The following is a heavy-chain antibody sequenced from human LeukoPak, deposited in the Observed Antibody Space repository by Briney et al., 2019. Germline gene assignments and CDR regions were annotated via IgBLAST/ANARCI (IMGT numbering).Heavy chain of an antibody. CDR1: GFTFSSYA. V-gene: IGHV3-23*01. CDR3: AKGQGWVAVAGTFDY. D-gene: IGHD6-19*01. CDR2: ISGSGGST. Sequence: GGSLRLSCAASGFTFSSYAMSWVRQAPGKGLEWVSAISGSGGSTYYADSVKGRFAISRDNSKNTLYLQMNSLRAEDTAVYYCAKGQGWVAVAGTFDYWGQGTLVTVSS. J-gene: IGHJ4*02.